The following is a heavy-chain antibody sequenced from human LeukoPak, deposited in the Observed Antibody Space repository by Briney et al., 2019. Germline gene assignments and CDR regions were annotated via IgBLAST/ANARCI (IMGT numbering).Heavy chain of an antibody. CDR1: GGSFSGYY. Sequence: PSETLSLTCAVYGGSFSGYYWSWIRQPPGKGLEWIGEINHSGSTNYNPSLKSRVTISVDTSKNQFSLKLSSVTAADTAVYYCARRSALLLDYWGQGTLVTVPS. J-gene: IGHJ4*02. CDR3: ARRSALLLDY. CDR2: INHSGST. V-gene: IGHV4-34*01. D-gene: IGHD6-25*01.